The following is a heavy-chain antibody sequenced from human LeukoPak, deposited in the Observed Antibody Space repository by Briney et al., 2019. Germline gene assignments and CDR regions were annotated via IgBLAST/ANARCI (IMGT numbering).Heavy chain of an antibody. V-gene: IGHV3-7*03. CDR3: AKARFDGNYYDSSGYRLGAYYFDY. J-gene: IGHJ4*02. CDR1: GFTFSDYY. CDR2: IYLDGSRA. D-gene: IGHD3-22*01. Sequence: GGSLRLSCAASGFTFSDYYMSWARQSPGEGLEWVANIYLDGSRAYYADSVKGRFTISRDNAKNSLYLQMNSLRAEDTALYYCAKARFDGNYYDSSGYRLGAYYFDYWGQGTLVTVSS.